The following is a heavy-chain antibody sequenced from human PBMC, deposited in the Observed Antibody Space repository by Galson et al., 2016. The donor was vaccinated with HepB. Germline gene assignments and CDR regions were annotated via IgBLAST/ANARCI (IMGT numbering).Heavy chain of an antibody. CDR2: IKQDGSEK. CDR3: VSQVYGDFGT. D-gene: IGHD4-17*01. CDR1: GFSFNTHW. V-gene: IGHV3-7*01. J-gene: IGHJ5*02. Sequence: SLRLSCAASGFSFNTHWMSWVRQTPGKGLEWVANIKQDGSEKYYVDSTRGRFTISRANAKNSLYLQMNSLRADDTAVYYCVSQVYGDFGTWGQGTLVTVSS.